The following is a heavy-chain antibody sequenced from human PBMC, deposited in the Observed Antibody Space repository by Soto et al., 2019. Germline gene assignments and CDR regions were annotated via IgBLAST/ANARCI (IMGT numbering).Heavy chain of an antibody. Sequence: QVQLVQSGAEVKKPGSSVKVSCKASGGTFSSYAISWVRQAPGQGLEWMGGIIPIFGTANYAQKFQGRVTMTADEATSTAYMDLSSLRSEDTAVYYCARGYYDFGSGPFDPWGQGTLVTVSS. CDR1: GGTFSSYA. J-gene: IGHJ5*02. V-gene: IGHV1-69*01. CDR3: ARGYYDFGSGPFDP. CDR2: IIPIFGTA. D-gene: IGHD3-3*01.